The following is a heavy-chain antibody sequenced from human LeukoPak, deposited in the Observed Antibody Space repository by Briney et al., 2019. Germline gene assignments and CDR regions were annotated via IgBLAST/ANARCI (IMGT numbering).Heavy chain of an antibody. V-gene: IGHV3-48*04. D-gene: IGHD6-13*01. CDR3: ARDTITAGGWFDP. CDR1: GFIFSSYS. Sequence: SGGSLRLSCAASGFIFSSYSMNWVRQAPGKGPEWVSYISSRSSTIYYADSVKGRFTISRDNAKNPLYLQMNSLRAEDTALYYCARDTITAGGWFDPWGQGTLVTVSS. CDR2: ISSRSSTI. J-gene: IGHJ5*02.